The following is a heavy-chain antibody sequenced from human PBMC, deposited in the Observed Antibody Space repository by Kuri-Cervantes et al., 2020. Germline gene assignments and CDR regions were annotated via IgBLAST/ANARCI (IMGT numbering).Heavy chain of an antibody. CDR2: ISWDGGST. CDR3: AKDIEGSSGCLDY. V-gene: IGHV3-43*01. D-gene: IGHD3-22*01. J-gene: IGHJ4*02. CDR1: GFTFSSYA. Sequence: GESLKISCAASGFTFSSYAMHWVRQAPGKGLEWVSLISWDGGSTYYADSVKGRFTISRDNSKNSLYLQMNSLRTEDTALYYCAKDIEGSSGCLDYWGQGTLVTVSS.